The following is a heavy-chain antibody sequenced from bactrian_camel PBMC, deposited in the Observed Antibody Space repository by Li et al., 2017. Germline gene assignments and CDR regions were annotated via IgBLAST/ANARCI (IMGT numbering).Heavy chain of an antibody. CDR1: EFTFSSYD. CDR2: IVSGGGTT. J-gene: IGHJ4*01. D-gene: IGHD5*01. V-gene: IGHV3S40*01. Sequence: VQLVESGEGLVQPGGSLRLSCAASEFTFSSYDMNWVRQAPGKGLEWVSGIVSGGGTTWYADSVRGRFTISRDNAKNTLYLQMNTLKTEDTAVYYCATHGGIGQGTQVTVS.